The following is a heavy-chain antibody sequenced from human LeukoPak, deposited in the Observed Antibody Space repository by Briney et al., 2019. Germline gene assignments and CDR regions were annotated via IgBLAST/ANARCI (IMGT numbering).Heavy chain of an antibody. D-gene: IGHD6-19*01. CDR2: ISWNSGNT. CDR3: VKDGIAVAGASGYFDY. V-gene: IGHV3-9*01. Sequence: GGSLRLSCAASGFTFDDYAMHWVRQAPGKGLEWVSGISWNSGNTGYADSVKGRFTISRDNTKNSLYLQMNSLRAEDTALYHCVKDGIAVAGASGYFDYWGQGTLVT. J-gene: IGHJ4*02. CDR1: GFTFDDYA.